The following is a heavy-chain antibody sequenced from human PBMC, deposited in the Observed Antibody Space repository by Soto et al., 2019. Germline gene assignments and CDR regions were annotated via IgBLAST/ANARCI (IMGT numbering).Heavy chain of an antibody. CDR2: ISYDGSNK. Sequence: GGSLRLSCAASGFTFSSYGMHWVRQAPGKGLEWVAVISYDGSNKYYADSVKGRFTISRDNSENTLYLQMNSLRAEDTAVYYCAKDDGHYYDSSGYCPTLDYWGQGTLVTVSS. V-gene: IGHV3-30*18. J-gene: IGHJ4*02. CDR1: GFTFSSYG. D-gene: IGHD3-22*01. CDR3: AKDDGHYYDSSGYCPTLDY.